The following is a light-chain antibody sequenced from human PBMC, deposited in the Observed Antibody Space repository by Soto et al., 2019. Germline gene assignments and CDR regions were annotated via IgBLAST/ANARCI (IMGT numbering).Light chain of an antibody. CDR3: RSYTSSSTPYV. Sequence: QSALTPPASVSGSPGQSITISCTGTSSDVGGYNYVSWYQQHPGKAPKLMIYEVSNRPSGVSNRFSGSKSGNTASLTISGLQAEDEADYYCRSYTSSSTPYVFGTGTKLTVL. CDR2: EVS. V-gene: IGLV2-14*01. CDR1: SSDVGGYNY. J-gene: IGLJ1*01.